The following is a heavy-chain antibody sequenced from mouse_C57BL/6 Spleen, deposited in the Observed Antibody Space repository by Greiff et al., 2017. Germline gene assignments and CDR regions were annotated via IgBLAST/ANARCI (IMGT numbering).Heavy chain of an antibody. D-gene: IGHD1-1*01. J-gene: IGHJ4*01. Sequence: EVQLVESGPGLVKPSQSLSLTCSVTGYSITSGYYWNWIRQFPGNKLEWMGYISYDGSNNYNPSLKNRISITRDTSKNQFFLKLNSVTTEDTATYYCAREGNYYGSRGAMDYWGQGTSVTVSS. CDR3: AREGNYYGSRGAMDY. CDR2: ISYDGSN. V-gene: IGHV3-6*01. CDR1: GYSITSGYY.